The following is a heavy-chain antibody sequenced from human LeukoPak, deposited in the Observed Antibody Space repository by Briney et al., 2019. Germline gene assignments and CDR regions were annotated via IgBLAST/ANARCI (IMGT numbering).Heavy chain of an antibody. V-gene: IGHV1-69*01. J-gene: IGHJ4*02. CDR2: IIPIFGTA. D-gene: IGHD2-2*02. CDR1: GGTFSSYA. CDR3: ARGRSVVVPAAIEGYYFDY. Sequence: ASVKVSCKASGGTFSSYAISWVRQAPGQGLEWMGGIIPIFGTANYAQKFQGRVTITADESTSTAYMELSSLRSEDTAMYYCARGRSVVVPAAIEGYYFDYWGQGTLVTVSS.